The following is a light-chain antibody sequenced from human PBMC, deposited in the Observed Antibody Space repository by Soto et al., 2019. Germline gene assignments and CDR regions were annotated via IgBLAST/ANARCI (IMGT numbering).Light chain of an antibody. CDR2: DAS. CDR3: QQRTNWPPLT. Sequence: EVVLTQSPATLSLSPGERATLSCRASQNVNRYLAWYQQKPGQAPILLIYDASNRATGIPGRFSGSGSGTDFTLTISSLEPEDFAVYCCQQRTNWPPLTFGGGTKVEIK. CDR1: QNVNRY. J-gene: IGKJ4*01. V-gene: IGKV3-11*01.